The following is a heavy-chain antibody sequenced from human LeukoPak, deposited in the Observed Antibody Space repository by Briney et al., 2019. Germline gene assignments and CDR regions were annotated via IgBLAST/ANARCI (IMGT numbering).Heavy chain of an antibody. CDR1: GYSLSRGFY. V-gene: IGHV4-38-2*01. D-gene: IGHD5-12*01. Sequence: SETLSLTCAVSGYSLSRGFYWGWIRQPPGKGLEWIGSIYYSESTYYNPSPKSRVTISVDTSKNQFSLKLSSVTAADTAVYYCARVATTTNPPQRPFDYWGQGTLVTVSS. CDR3: ARVATTTNPPQRPFDY. J-gene: IGHJ4*02. CDR2: IYYSEST.